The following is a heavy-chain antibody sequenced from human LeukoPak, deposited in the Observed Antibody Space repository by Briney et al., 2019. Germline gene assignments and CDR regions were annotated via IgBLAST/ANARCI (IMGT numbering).Heavy chain of an antibody. CDR3: ARGETSSYDY. J-gene: IGHJ4*02. CDR1: GFTVSINY. CDR2: IYSGGNT. D-gene: IGHD2-2*01. V-gene: IGHV3-53*01. Sequence: PAGSLRLSCAASGFTVSINYMSWVRQAPGKGLEWVSDIYSGGNTYYEDSVKSRFTISRDNSKNTVSLQMNSLRAEDTAVYYCARGETSSYDYWGQGTLVTVSS.